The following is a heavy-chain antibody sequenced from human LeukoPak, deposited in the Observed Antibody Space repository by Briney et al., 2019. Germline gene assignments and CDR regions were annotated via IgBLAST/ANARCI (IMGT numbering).Heavy chain of an antibody. J-gene: IGHJ4*02. D-gene: IGHD3-16*02. CDR2: ISGSGGST. CDR3: ARAFGGVIVYY. Sequence: GGSLRLSCAASGFTFSSYAMSWVRQAPGKGLEWVSAISGSGGSTYYADSVKGRFTISRDNSKNTLYLQMNSLRSEDTAVYYCARAFGGVIVYYWGQGTLVTVSS. CDR1: GFTFSSYA. V-gene: IGHV3-23*01.